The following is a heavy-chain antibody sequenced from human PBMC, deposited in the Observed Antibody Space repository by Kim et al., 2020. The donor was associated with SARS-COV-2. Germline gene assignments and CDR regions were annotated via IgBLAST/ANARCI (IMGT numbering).Heavy chain of an antibody. D-gene: IGHD2-2*01. Sequence: GESLKISCKGSGYSFTSYWISWVRQMPGKGLEWMGRIDPSDSYTNYSPSFQGHVTISADKSISTAYLQWSSLKASDTAMYYCARHLVVVPAAIYWYFDLWGRGTLVTVSS. CDR3: ARHLVVVPAAIYWYFDL. CDR1: GYSFTSYW. J-gene: IGHJ2*01. V-gene: IGHV5-10-1*01. CDR2: IDPSDSYT.